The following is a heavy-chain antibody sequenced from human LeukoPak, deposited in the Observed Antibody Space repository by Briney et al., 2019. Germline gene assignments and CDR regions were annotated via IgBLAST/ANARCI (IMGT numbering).Heavy chain of an antibody. Sequence: ASVKISCKVSGYTFTDYYMHGVQQAPGKGLEWMGLVDPEDGETKYAEKFQGRVTITADTSTDTVDMELSSLRSEDTAVYYCATFPYYHDSSGYYGDYWGQGTLVTVSS. CDR1: GYTFTDYY. D-gene: IGHD3-22*01. CDR3: ATFPYYHDSSGYYGDY. V-gene: IGHV1-69-2*01. J-gene: IGHJ4*02. CDR2: VDPEDGET.